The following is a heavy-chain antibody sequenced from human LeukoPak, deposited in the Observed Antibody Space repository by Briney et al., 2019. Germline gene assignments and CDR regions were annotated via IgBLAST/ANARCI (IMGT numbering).Heavy chain of an antibody. J-gene: IGHJ4*02. CDR3: ARDRDGSLYFDY. D-gene: IGHD2-15*01. CDR1: GFTFSSYS. Sequence: PGGSLRLSCAASGFTFSSYSMNWVRQAPGKGLEWVSPISSSSSYIYYADSVKGRFTISRDNAKNSLYLQMNSLRAEDTAVYYCARDRDGSLYFDYWGQGTLVTVSS. V-gene: IGHV3-21*01. CDR2: ISSSSSYI.